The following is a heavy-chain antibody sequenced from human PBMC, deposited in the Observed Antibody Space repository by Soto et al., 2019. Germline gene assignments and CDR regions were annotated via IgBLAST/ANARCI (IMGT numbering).Heavy chain of an antibody. CDR1: GYTFTSYG. CDR3: AREGYCSGGSCWGNWFDP. Sequence: QVQLVQSGAEVKKPGASVKVSCKASGYTFTSYGISWGRQAPGQGLEWMGWISAYNGNTNYAQKLQGRVTMTTSTSTSTAYMELRSLRSDEAAVYYCAREGYCSGGSCWGNWFDPWGQGTLVTVSS. V-gene: IGHV1-18*01. CDR2: ISAYNGNT. D-gene: IGHD2-15*01. J-gene: IGHJ5*02.